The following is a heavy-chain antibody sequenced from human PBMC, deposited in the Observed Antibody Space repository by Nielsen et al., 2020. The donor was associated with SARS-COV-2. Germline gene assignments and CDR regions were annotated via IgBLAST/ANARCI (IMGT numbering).Heavy chain of an antibody. CDR1: GFTFSYYY. V-gene: IGHV3-23*01. Sequence: GESLKISCAASGFTFSYYYMSGVRQAPGKGLEWVSAISGSGGSTYYADSVKGRFTISRDNSKNTLYLQMNSLRAEDTAVYYCANPRFLESYDRVDVWGQGTTVTVSS. CDR3: ANPRFLESYDRVDV. J-gene: IGHJ6*02. CDR2: ISGSGGST. D-gene: IGHD3-3*01.